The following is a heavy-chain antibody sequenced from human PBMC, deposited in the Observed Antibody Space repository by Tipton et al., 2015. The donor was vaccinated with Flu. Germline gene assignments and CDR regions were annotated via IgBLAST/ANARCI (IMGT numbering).Heavy chain of an antibody. D-gene: IGHD2-2*01. V-gene: IGHV4-39*07. CDR3: ARVLTRDIVVVPAATAGYYYYMDV. J-gene: IGHJ6*03. CDR2: IYYSGST. Sequence: TLSLTCTVSGGSISSSSYYWGWIRQPPGKGLEWIGSIYYSGSTYYNPSLKSRVTISVDTSKNQFSLKLTSVTAADTAVYYCARVLTRDIVVVPAATAGYYYYMDVWGKGTTVTVSS. CDR1: GGSISSSSYY.